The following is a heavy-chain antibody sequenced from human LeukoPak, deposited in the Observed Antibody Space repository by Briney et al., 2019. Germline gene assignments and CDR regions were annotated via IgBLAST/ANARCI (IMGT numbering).Heavy chain of an antibody. CDR3: AKVLAAGSSDAFDI. D-gene: IGHD2-15*01. V-gene: IGHV3-30*18. CDR1: GFTFSSYG. J-gene: IGHJ3*02. Sequence: GGSLRLSCVVSGFTFSSYGMHWVRQAPGKGLEWVAVISYDGSKKYYAESVKGRFTISRDDSENTLYLQMNSLRVEDTALYYCAKVLAAGSSDAFDIWGQGTMVTVSS. CDR2: ISYDGSKK.